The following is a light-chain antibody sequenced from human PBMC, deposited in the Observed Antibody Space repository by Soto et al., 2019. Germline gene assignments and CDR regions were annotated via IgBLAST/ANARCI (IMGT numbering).Light chain of an antibody. CDR1: QSISSY. Sequence: DIQMTQSPSSLSASVGDRVTITCRASQSISSYLNWYQQKPGKAPKLLLFATSSLKSGVPSRFSGSGSATDFTLTISNLQPEDFATYYCQQSHSTLFTFGPGTKVDIK. J-gene: IGKJ3*01. CDR2: ATS. CDR3: QQSHSTLFT. V-gene: IGKV1-39*01.